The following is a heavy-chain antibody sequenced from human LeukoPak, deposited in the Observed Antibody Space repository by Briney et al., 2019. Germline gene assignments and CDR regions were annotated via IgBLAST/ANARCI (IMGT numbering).Heavy chain of an antibody. CDR3: ARDDDNRIGFDP. D-gene: IGHD1-14*01. CDR2: IYSGGNT. J-gene: IGHJ5*02. Sequence: GGSLRLSCAASGFTVSTNHMNWVRQAPGKGLVWVSVIYSGGNTYYADSVKGRFTISRDNSENTVHLQMNSLRAEDTALYYCARDDDNRIGFDPWGQGTLVTVSS. CDR1: GFTVSTNH. V-gene: IGHV3-66*01.